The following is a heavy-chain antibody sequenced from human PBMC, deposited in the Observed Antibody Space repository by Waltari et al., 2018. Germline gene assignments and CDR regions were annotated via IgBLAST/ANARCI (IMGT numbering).Heavy chain of an antibody. D-gene: IGHD3-10*01. V-gene: IGHV3-23*01. CDR2: ISGSGGST. J-gene: IGHJ4*02. CDR3: AKSPITMVRGGGGQRDY. CDR1: GFTFSSYA. Sequence: EVQLLESGGGLVQPGGSLRLSCAASGFTFSSYAMSWVRQAPGKGLEWVSAISGSGGSTDYADSVKGRFTISRDNSKNTLYLQMNSLRAEDTAVYYCAKSPITMVRGGGGQRDYWGQGTLVTVSS.